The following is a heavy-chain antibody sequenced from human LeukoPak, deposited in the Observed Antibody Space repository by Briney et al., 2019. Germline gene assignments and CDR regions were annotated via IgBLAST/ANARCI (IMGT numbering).Heavy chain of an antibody. CDR3: ARDLAYYNFWSGYPLYYFDY. J-gene: IGHJ4*02. D-gene: IGHD3-3*01. CDR2: INPSGGST. Sequence: ASVKVSCKASGYTFTSYYMYWVRQAPGRGLEWMGIINPSGGSTSYAQKFQGRVTMTRDTSTSTVYMELSSLRSEDTAVYYCARDLAYYNFWSGYPLYYFDYWGQGTLVTVSS. V-gene: IGHV1-46*01. CDR1: GYTFTSYY.